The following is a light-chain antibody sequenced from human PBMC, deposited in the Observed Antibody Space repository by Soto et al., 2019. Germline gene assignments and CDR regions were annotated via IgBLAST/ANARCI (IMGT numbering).Light chain of an antibody. CDR1: QSISSW. CDR2: KAS. CDR3: QQYNSYPIT. Sequence: DIQMTHSPSTLSASVGGRVTITCRASQSISSWLAWYQQKPGKAPKLMIYKASSLESGVPSRFSGSGSGTEFTLTISSLQPDDFATYYCQQYNSYPITLGQGTRLEIK. J-gene: IGKJ5*01. V-gene: IGKV1-5*03.